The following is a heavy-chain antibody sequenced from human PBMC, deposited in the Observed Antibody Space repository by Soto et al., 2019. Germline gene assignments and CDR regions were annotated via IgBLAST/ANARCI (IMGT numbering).Heavy chain of an antibody. V-gene: IGHV1-3*01. CDR3: ARALPTMVRGVIPGGWFDP. Sequence: QVQLVQSGAEVKKPGASVKVSCKASGYTFTSYAMHWVRQAPGQRLEWMGWINAGNGNTKYSQKFQGRVTITRDTSASTAYMELSSLRSEDTAVYYCARALPTMVRGVIPGGWFDPWGQGTLVTVSS. CDR1: GYTFTSYA. CDR2: INAGNGNT. D-gene: IGHD3-10*01. J-gene: IGHJ5*02.